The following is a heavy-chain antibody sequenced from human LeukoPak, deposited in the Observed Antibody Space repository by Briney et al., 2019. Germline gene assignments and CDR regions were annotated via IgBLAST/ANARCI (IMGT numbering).Heavy chain of an antibody. CDR2: IDHSGST. CDR1: GASISNTS. CDR3: ARVLTYFYGSGTYPASRYYFDY. J-gene: IGHJ4*02. Sequence: SETLSLTCTVSGASISNTSWSWIRQPPGKGLEWIGYIDHSGSTNYNPSLESRVTISLAKSKNQLSLKLSSVTAADTAVFYCARVLTYFYGSGTYPASRYYFDYWGQGTLAIVSS. D-gene: IGHD3-10*01. V-gene: IGHV4-59*01.